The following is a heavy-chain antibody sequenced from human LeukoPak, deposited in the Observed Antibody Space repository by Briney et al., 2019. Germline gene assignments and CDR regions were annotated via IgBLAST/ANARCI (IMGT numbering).Heavy chain of an antibody. V-gene: IGHV5-51*01. Sequence: GESLKISCEGSGYSFTSYWIGWVRQMPGKGLEWMGIIYPGDSDTRYSPSFQGQVTISADKSISTAYLQWSSLKASDTAMYYCARSGPYYYDSSGYYYFDYWGQGTLVTVSS. CDR3: ARSGPYYYDSSGYYYFDY. J-gene: IGHJ4*02. CDR2: IYPGDSDT. D-gene: IGHD3-22*01. CDR1: GYSFTSYW.